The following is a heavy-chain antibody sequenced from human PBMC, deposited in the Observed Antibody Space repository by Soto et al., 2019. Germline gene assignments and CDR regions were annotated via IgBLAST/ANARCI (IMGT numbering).Heavy chain of an antibody. Sequence: ASVKVSCKTSGYNFTNFDINWVRQAPGRGLVWMGWMNPSSGETGSAQNFQGRVTVTRDISTRTFFMQLTSLRSEDTAIYYCARLAEYCNGIKCYSNFDFWGRGTQVTVSS. CDR3: ARLAEYCNGIKCYSNFDF. D-gene: IGHD2-15*01. V-gene: IGHV1-8*01. CDR1: GYNFTNFD. CDR2: MNPSSGET. J-gene: IGHJ4*01.